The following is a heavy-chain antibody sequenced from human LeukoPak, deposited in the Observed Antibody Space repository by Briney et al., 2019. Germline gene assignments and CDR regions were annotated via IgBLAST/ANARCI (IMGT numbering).Heavy chain of an antibody. V-gene: IGHV4-59*01. Sequence: PSETLSLTCTVSGGSISRDYWSWIRQPPGKGLEWIGYIYYSGSTNYNPSLKSRVTISVDTSKNQFSLKLSSVTTADTAVYYCARVLHSGSYYPWFDPWGQGTLVTVSS. CDR3: ARVLHSGSYYPWFDP. CDR1: GGSISRDY. D-gene: IGHD1-26*01. J-gene: IGHJ5*02. CDR2: IYYSGST.